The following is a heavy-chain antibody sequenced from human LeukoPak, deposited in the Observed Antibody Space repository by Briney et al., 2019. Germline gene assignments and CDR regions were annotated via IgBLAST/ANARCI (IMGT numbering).Heavy chain of an antibody. CDR1: GFTFNSYW. D-gene: IGHD3-16*01. CDR3: ARVMSASVWRSYGSYYYYYYMDI. V-gene: IGHV3-7*01. Sequence: PGGSLRLSCAVSGFTFNSYWMTWVRQAPGKGLEWVANIKQDGSEKYSVDSVKGRFTISRDNAKNSLYMQMNSLRAEDTAVYYCARVMSASVWRSYGSYYYYYYMDIWAKETTLTVSS. CDR2: IKQDGSEK. J-gene: IGHJ6*03.